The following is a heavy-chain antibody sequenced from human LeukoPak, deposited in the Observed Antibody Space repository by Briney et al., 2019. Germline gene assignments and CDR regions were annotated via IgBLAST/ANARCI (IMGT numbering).Heavy chain of an antibody. V-gene: IGHV5-51*01. J-gene: IGHJ4*02. CDR1: GYTFTAYW. Sequence: GASLKISCKGSGYTFTAYWICWGRQKPGKDLEFMGMIYPGDSDTRYSPSFQGQVTMSADKSINTAYLQWRSLEASDTATYYCARYSSSSFHYWGQGTLVTASS. CDR2: IYPGDSDT. D-gene: IGHD4-11*01. CDR3: ARYSSSSFHY.